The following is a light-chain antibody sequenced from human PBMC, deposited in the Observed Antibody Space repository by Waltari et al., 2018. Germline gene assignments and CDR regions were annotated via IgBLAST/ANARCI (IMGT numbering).Light chain of an antibody. CDR2: AAS. Sequence: DIQMTQSPSSLSASVGDRVTVTCRASQGINKELSWYQQKPGKAPTLLIYAASSLQTGVSSRFSCSGSGTHFTLTISSLQPEDVASYYCQQDYATPYTFCQVTKVEFK. V-gene: IGKV1-27*01. CDR3: QQDYATPYT. CDR1: QGINKE. J-gene: IGKJ2*01.